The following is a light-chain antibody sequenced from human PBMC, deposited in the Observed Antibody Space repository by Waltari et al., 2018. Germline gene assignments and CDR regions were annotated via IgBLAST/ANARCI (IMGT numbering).Light chain of an antibody. V-gene: IGLV2-23*01. Sequence: QSALTQPASVSGSPGQSITISCTGTSRGVGRYNLVSWYQQHPGKAPKPMIYEGSKRPSGVSNRFSGSKSGNTASLTISGLQAEDEADYYCCSYAGAVFGGGTKLTIL. CDR1: SRGVGRYNL. CDR2: EGS. CDR3: CSYAGAV. J-gene: IGLJ3*02.